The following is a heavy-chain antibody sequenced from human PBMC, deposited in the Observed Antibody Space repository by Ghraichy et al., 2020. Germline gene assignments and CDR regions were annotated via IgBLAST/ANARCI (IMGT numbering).Heavy chain of an antibody. CDR2: ITQSGNT. CDR3: ARGHFTSRYFDV. V-gene: IGHV4-34*01. Sequence: SETLSLTCAVSGGAFIDYWWSWIRRSPGKGVEWIGEITQSGNTNYHPSLEHRITVSVDTLKRQVSLRLTSVTAADTGVYYCARGHFTSRYFDVWGRGTLVSVSS. J-gene: IGHJ2*01. CDR1: GGAFIDYW.